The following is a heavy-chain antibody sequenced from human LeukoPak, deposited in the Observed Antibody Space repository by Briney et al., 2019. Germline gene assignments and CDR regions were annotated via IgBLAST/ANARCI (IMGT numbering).Heavy chain of an antibody. CDR1: GGSISSSSYY. V-gene: IGHV4-39*02. J-gene: IGHJ1*01. D-gene: IGHD1-14*01. Sequence: SETLSLTCTVSGGSISSSSYYWGWIRQPPGKGLEWIGSIYYSGSAYYNPSLKSRVTISVDTSKNQFSLKLSSVTAADTAVYYCARDRLGNPGDFQHWGQGTLVTVSS. CDR2: IYYSGSA. CDR3: ARDRLGNPGDFQH.